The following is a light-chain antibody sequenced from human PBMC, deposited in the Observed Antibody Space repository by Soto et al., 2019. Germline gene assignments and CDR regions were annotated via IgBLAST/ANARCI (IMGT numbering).Light chain of an antibody. Sequence: QSVLTKPPSVSGAPGQRVTISCTGSSSNIGAGYDVHWYQQLPGTAPKLLIFGNNYRPSGVPDRFSGSKSGTSASLAITGLQAEDEADYYCHSYDSSLSASVFGGGTKLTVL. V-gene: IGLV1-40*01. CDR2: GNN. J-gene: IGLJ3*02. CDR3: HSYDSSLSASV. CDR1: SSNIGAGYD.